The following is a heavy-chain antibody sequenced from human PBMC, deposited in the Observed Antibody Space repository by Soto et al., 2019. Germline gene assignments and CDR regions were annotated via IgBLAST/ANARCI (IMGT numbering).Heavy chain of an antibody. CDR2: ISSSSSTI. V-gene: IGHV3-48*01. Sequence: PGGSLRLSCAASGFTFGSYSMNWVRQAPGKGLEWVSYISSSSSTIYYADSVKGRFTISRDNAKNSLYLQMNSLRAEDTAVYYCARDRLYDYIWGSYRYTEFDIWGQGTMVTVSS. CDR3: ARDRLYDYIWGSYRYTEFDI. CDR1: GFTFGSYS. D-gene: IGHD3-16*02. J-gene: IGHJ3*02.